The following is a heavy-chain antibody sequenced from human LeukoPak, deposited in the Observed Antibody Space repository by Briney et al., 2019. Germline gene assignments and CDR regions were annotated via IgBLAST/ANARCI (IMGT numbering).Heavy chain of an antibody. V-gene: IGHV4-4*02. CDR2: IYPSGST. Sequence: SGTLSLTCAVSGASISSSNLWSWVRQPPGKGLEWIGEIYPSGSTNYNPSLKSRVTISVDKSKNQFSLNLSSVTAADTAVYYCARNGEYYFDDWGPGALVTVSS. CDR1: GASISSSNL. D-gene: IGHD7-27*01. CDR3: ARNGEYYFDD. J-gene: IGHJ4*02.